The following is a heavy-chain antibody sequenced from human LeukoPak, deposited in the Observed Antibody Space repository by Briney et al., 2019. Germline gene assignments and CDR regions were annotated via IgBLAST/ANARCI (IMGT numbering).Heavy chain of an antibody. CDR3: ASENSYGYGYYYYYMDV. D-gene: IGHD5-18*01. CDR2: INSDGSST. CDR1: GFTFSSYA. J-gene: IGHJ6*03. V-gene: IGHV3-74*01. Sequence: GGSLRLSCAASGFTFSSYAMSWVRQAPGKGLVWVSRINSDGSSTSYADSVKGRFTISRDNAKNTLYLQMNSLRAEDTAVYYCASENSYGYGYYYYYMDVWGKGTTVTVSS.